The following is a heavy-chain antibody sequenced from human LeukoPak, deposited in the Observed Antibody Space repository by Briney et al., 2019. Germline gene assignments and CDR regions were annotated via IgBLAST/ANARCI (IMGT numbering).Heavy chain of an antibody. J-gene: IGHJ4*02. D-gene: IGHD3-10*01. CDR1: GGSISNDY. CDR2: IYTRGST. V-gene: IGHV4-4*07. CDR3: ARGGTYGSGRNQHTTLDY. Sequence: SETLSLTCTVSGGSISNDYWSWIRQAAGKELEGIGRIYTRGSTNYNPSLKSRVTISLDKSKKQVPLNLNSVTAADTAVYYCARGGTYGSGRNQHTTLDYWGQGTLVTVSS.